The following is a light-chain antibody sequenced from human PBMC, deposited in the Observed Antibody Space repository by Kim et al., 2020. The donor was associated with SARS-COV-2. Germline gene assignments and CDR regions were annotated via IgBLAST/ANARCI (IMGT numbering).Light chain of an antibody. J-gene: IGKJ1*01. Sequence: DIVMTQSPLSLPVTPGEPASISCRSSQSLLHSNGYNYLDWYLQKPGQSPLLLIYLSSNRASGVPDRFSGSVSGADFTLKLSRVEAEDVGVHYCMQALQTPWTFCQGTKVDSK. CDR3: MQALQTPWT. V-gene: IGKV2-28*01. CDR2: LSS. CDR1: QSLLHSNGYNY.